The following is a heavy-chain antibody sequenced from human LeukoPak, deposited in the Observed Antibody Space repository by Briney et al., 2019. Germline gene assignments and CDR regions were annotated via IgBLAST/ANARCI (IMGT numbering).Heavy chain of an antibody. Sequence: PGGSLRLSCAASGFTFSTYSMNWVRQAPGKGLEWVSYISSDSRYINYADSVKGRFTISRDNAKNTLYLQMNSLRAEDTAVYYCVRDPDRARWGTCSGGSCPPNYWGQGTLVTVSS. CDR3: VRDPDRARWGTCSGGSCPPNY. D-gene: IGHD2-15*01. CDR2: ISSDSRYI. V-gene: IGHV3-21*01. CDR1: GFTFSTYS. J-gene: IGHJ4*02.